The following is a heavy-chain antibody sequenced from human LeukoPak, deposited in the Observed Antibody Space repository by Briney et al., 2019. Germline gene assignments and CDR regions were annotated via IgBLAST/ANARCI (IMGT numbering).Heavy chain of an antibody. J-gene: IGHJ1*01. V-gene: IGHV3-21*01. Sequence: GGSLRLSCAASGFTFSSYSMNWVRQAPGKGLEWVSSISSSSSYIYYADSVKGRFTISRDNAKNSLYLQMNSLRAEDTAVYYCARDREQWLVRRYFQHWGQGTLVTVSS. D-gene: IGHD6-19*01. CDR2: ISSSSSYI. CDR3: ARDREQWLVRRYFQH. CDR1: GFTFSSYS.